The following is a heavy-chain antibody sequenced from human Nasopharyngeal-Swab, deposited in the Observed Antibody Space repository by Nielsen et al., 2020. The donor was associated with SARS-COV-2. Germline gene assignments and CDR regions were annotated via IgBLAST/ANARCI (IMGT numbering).Heavy chain of an antibody. J-gene: IGHJ5*02. Sequence: GGSLRLSCAASGFTFSSYGINWVRPAPGQGLEWVSFISSSSTYIYYADSVKGRFTISRDNAKNSLYLQMNSLRAEDTAIYYCAREIRGSGSYQNWFDPWGQGTLVTVSS. V-gene: IGHV3-21*01. D-gene: IGHD3-10*01. CDR3: AREIRGSGSYQNWFDP. CDR1: GFTFSSYG. CDR2: ISSSSTYI.